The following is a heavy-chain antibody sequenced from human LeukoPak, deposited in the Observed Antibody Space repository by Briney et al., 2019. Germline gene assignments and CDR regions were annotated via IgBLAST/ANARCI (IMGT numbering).Heavy chain of an antibody. CDR3: AKDTVAGTWIFDY. CDR2: IKQDGSEK. V-gene: IGHV3-7*03. D-gene: IGHD6-19*01. Sequence: GGSLRLSCAASGFTFSSYWMSWVRQAPGKGLEWVANIKQDGSEKYYVDSVKGRFTISRDNSKNTLYLQMNSLRAEDTAVYYCAKDTVAGTWIFDYWGQGTLVTVSS. J-gene: IGHJ4*02. CDR1: GFTFSSYW.